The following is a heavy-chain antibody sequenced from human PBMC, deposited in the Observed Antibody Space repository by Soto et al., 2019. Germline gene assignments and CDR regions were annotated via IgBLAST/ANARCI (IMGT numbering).Heavy chain of an antibody. Sequence: PSETLSLTCIVSGGSINTNGDYWGWIRQPPGKGLEWIGSIYNSRNTFYNPSLKSRVTMSADTSKNHRSLNMRSVTAADTAVYYCARRVSLWFGELSVFDYWGQGTLVTASS. D-gene: IGHD3-10*01. V-gene: IGHV4-39*02. CDR3: ARRVSLWFGELSVFDY. J-gene: IGHJ4*02. CDR1: GGSINTNGDY. CDR2: IYNSRNT.